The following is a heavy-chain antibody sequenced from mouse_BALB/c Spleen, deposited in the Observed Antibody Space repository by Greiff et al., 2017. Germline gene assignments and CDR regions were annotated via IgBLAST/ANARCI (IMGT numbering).Heavy chain of an antibody. J-gene: IGHJ2*01. CDR3: ARVIRYYFDY. Sequence: EVKLMESGGGLVQPGGSLRLSCATSGFTFTDYYMSWVRQPPGKALAWLGFIRNKANGYTTEYSASVKGRFTISRDNSQSILYLQMNTLRAEDSATYYCARVIRYYFDYWGQGTTLTVSS. CDR1: GFTFTDYY. V-gene: IGHV7-3*02. CDR2: IRNKANGYTT.